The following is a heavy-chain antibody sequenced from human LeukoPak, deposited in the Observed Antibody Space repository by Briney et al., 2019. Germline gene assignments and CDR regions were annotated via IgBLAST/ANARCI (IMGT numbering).Heavy chain of an antibody. J-gene: IGHJ2*01. CDR1: GFTFSSYG. V-gene: IGHV3-33*01. D-gene: IGHD6-19*01. CDR3: ARGYSGWSREVWYFDL. CDR2: IWYDGSNK. Sequence: GGSLRLSCAASGFTFSSYGMHWVRQAPGKGLEWVAVIWYDGSNKYYADSVKGRFTISRDNSKNTLCLQMNSLRAEDTAVYYCARGYSGWSREVWYFDLWGRGTLVTVSS.